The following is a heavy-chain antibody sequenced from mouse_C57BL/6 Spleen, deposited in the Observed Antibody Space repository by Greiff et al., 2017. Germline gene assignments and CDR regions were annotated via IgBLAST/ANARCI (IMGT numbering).Heavy chain of an antibody. Sequence: VQLQQPGAELVMPGASVKLSCKASGYTFTSYWMHWVKHRPGQGLEWIGEIDPSDSYTNYNQKFKGKSTLTVDKSSSTAYMQLSSLTSEDSAVDYCASGRSDINYWGQGTTLTVSS. CDR1: GYTFTSYW. CDR3: ASGRSDINY. V-gene: IGHV1-69*01. CDR2: IDPSDSYT. J-gene: IGHJ2*01.